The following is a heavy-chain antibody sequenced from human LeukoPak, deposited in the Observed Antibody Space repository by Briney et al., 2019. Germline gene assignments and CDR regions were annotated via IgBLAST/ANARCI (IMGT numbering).Heavy chain of an antibody. D-gene: IGHD4-17*01. CDR3: AKDAYTVTSRYYYYGMDV. J-gene: IGHJ6*02. V-gene: IGHV3-30*18. CDR1: GFTFSSYG. CDR2: ISYGGSNK. Sequence: PGGSLRLSCAASGFTFSSYGMHWVRQAPGKGLEWVAVISYGGSNKYYADSVKGRFTISRDNSKNTLYLQMNSLRAEDTAVYYCAKDAYTVTSRYYYYGMDVWGQGTTVTVSS.